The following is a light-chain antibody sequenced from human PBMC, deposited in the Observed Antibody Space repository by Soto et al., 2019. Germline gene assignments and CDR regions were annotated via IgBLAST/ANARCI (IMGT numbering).Light chain of an antibody. J-gene: IGKJ1*01. CDR3: QHYNSYSEA. Sequence: EIKMTQSPSTVSGYVGDRVTITCRASQTISSWLAWYQQKPGKAPKLLIYKASTLKSGVPSRFSGSGSGTEFTLTISSLQPDDFATYYCQHYNSYSEAFGQGTNVDI. CDR1: QTISSW. V-gene: IGKV1-5*03. CDR2: KAS.